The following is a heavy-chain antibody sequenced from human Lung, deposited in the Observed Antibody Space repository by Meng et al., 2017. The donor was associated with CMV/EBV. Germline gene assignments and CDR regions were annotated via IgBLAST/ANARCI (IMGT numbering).Heavy chain of an antibody. V-gene: IGHV3-21*01. Sequence: GESLKISCADSGFTFSSYSMNWVRQAPGKGLEWVSSISSSSSYIYYADSVKGRFTISRDNAKNSLYLQMNSLRVEDTAVYYCARWERTAMDPYYYYGMDVWCKGTTLTVSS. CDR3: ARWERTAMDPYYYYGMDV. CDR2: ISSSSSYI. J-gene: IGHJ6*04. D-gene: IGHD5-18*01. CDR1: GFTFSSYS.